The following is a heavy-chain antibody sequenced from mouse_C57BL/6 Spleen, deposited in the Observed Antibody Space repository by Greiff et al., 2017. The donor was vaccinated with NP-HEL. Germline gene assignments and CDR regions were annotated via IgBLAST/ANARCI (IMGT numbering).Heavy chain of an antibody. Sequence: EVKLVESGGGLVKPGGSLKLSCAASGFTFSSYAMSWVRQTPEKRLEWVATISDGGSYTYYPDNVKGRFTISRDNAKNNLYLQMSHLKSEDTAMYYCASFNWDGGDDWGQGTSVTVSS. CDR3: ASFNWDGGDD. J-gene: IGHJ4*01. D-gene: IGHD4-1*02. CDR1: GFTFSSYA. V-gene: IGHV5-4*03. CDR2: ISDGGSYT.